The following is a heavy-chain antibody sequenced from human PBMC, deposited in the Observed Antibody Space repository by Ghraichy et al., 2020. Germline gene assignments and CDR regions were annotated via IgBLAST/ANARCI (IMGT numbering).Heavy chain of an antibody. D-gene: IGHD3-3*01. Sequence: ASVKVSCKASGYTFTSYDINWVRQATGQGLEWMGWMNPNSGNTGYAQKFQGRVTMTRNTSISTAYMELSSLRSEDTAVYYCARAGDIGITIFGVVIIGNYYGMDVWGQGTTVTVSS. V-gene: IGHV1-8*01. CDR3: ARAGDIGITIFGVVIIGNYYGMDV. CDR1: GYTFTSYD. CDR2: MNPNSGNT. J-gene: IGHJ6*02.